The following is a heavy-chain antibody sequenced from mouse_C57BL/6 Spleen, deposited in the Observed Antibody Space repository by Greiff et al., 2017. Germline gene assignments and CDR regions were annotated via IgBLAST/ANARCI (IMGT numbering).Heavy chain of an antibody. V-gene: IGHV1-64*01. CDR2: IHPNSGST. CDR1: GYTFTSYW. D-gene: IGHD2-2*01. J-gene: IGHJ3*01. CDR3: ARGDGYDWFAY. Sequence: QVQLQQPGAELVKPGASVKLSCKASGYTFTSYWMHWVKQRPGQGLEWIGMIHPNSGSTNYNEKFKSKDTLTVDKSSSTAYMQLSSLTSEDSAVYYCARGDGYDWFAYWGQGTLVTVSA.